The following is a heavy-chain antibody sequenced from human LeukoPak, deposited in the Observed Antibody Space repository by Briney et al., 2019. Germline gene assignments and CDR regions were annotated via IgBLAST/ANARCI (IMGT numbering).Heavy chain of an antibody. D-gene: IGHD5-12*01. J-gene: IGHJ3*02. V-gene: IGHV4-31*03. CDR3: ARDPRLRGDAFDI. Sequence: SETLSLTCTVSGGSISSGGYYWSWIRQHPGKGLEWIGYIYYSGSTYYNPSLKSRVTISVDTSKNQFSLKLSSVTAADTAVYYCARDPRLRGDAFDISGQGKMVTVSS. CDR1: GGSISSGGYY. CDR2: IYYSGST.